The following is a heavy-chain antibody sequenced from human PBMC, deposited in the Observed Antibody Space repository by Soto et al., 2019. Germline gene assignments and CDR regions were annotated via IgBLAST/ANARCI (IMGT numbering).Heavy chain of an antibody. CDR1: GGTFSSYA. V-gene: IGHV1-69*06. CDR2: IIPIFGTA. J-gene: IGHJ6*02. Sequence: SVKVSCKASGGTFSSYAISWVRQAPGQGLEWMGGIIPIFGTANYAQKFQGRVTITADKSTSTAYMELSSLRSEDTAVDYCVFPPTRYSSGMDVWGQGTTVPVSS. CDR3: VFPPTRYSSGMDV.